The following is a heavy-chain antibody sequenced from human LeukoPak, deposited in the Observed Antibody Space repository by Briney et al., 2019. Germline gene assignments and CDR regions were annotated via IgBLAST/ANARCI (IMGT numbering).Heavy chain of an antibody. Sequence: EGSLRLSCATSGFTFNIYAMNWVRQAPGKGLEWVSIISGNGINTYYADSVKGRFTISRDDSRNTLYLQRNSLRVDDTAIYYCARGVSDWGQGTLVTVAS. D-gene: IGHD3-16*01. CDR1: GFTFNIYA. V-gene: IGHV3-23*01. CDR3: ARGVSD. J-gene: IGHJ4*02. CDR2: ISGNGINT.